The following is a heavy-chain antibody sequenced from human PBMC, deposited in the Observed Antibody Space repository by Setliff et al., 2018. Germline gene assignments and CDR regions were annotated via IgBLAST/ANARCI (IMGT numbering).Heavy chain of an antibody. CDR2: IYTTGRT. J-gene: IGHJ4*02. Sequence: SETLSLTCSVSGDSISSGNFYWTWIRQPAGKGLEWIGHIYTTGRTDYNPSLKSRVTISLDTPKNQSSLKLTSVTAADTAVYYCARDRYYGSGSYYNYFDKWGQGSLVTVSS. CDR3: ARDRYYGSGSYYNYFDK. D-gene: IGHD3-10*01. CDR1: GDSISSGNFY. V-gene: IGHV4-61*09.